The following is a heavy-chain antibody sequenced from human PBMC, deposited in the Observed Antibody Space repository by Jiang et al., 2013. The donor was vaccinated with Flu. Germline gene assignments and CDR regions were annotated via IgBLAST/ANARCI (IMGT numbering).Heavy chain of an antibody. CDR1: GGTFSSYA. J-gene: IGHJ6*02. V-gene: IGHV1-69*04. CDR2: IIPILGIA. Sequence: SGAEVKKPGSSVKVSCKASGGTFSSYAISWVRQAPGQGLEWMGRIIPILGIANYAQKFQGRVTITADKSTSTAYMELSSLRSEDTAVYYCATEHDYYDSSGYLYYYGMDVWGQGTTATVSS. D-gene: IGHD3-22*01. CDR3: ATEHDYYDSSGYLYYYGMDV.